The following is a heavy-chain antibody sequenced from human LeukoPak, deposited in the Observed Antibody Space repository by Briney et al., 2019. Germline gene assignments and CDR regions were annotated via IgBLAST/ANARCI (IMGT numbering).Heavy chain of an antibody. V-gene: IGHV3-74*01. CDR2: VNSDGSST. Sequence: GGSLRLSCVAPGFTFSSYWMHWVRQAPGKGLVWVSRVNSDGSSTSYAESVKGRFTISRDNAKNTLYLQMNSLRAEDTAVYYCARGENYDSSGYGKLDYWGQGTLVTASS. CDR3: ARGENYDSSGYGKLDY. D-gene: IGHD3-22*01. J-gene: IGHJ4*02. CDR1: GFTFSSYW.